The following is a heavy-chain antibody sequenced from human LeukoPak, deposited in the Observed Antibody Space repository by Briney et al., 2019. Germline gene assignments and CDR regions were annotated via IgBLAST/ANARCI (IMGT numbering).Heavy chain of an antibody. J-gene: IGHJ4*02. CDR2: ISSDGSDI. D-gene: IGHD1-26*01. Sequence: GGSLRLFCAASGFTFKTSWMHWVRQASRKGLVWVSRISSDGSDIMYADSVKGRFTISRDNAKNTLYLLMSSLRAEDTALYYCARDRGGLGPTTLDHWGQGTLVTVSS. CDR3: ARDRGGLGPTTLDH. V-gene: IGHV3-74*03. CDR1: GFTFKTSW.